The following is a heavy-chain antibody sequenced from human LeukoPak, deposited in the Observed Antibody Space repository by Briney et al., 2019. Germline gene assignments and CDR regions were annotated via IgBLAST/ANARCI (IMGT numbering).Heavy chain of an antibody. CDR2: IIPIFGTA. D-gene: IGHD3-22*01. V-gene: IGHV1-69*13. Sequence: ASVKVSCKASGGTFNSYAISWVRQAPGQGLEWMGGIIPIFGTANYAQKVQGRVTITADESTTTAYMELSSLRSEDTAVYYCARARSPSSGYLLRDHNWFDPWGQGTLVTVSS. CDR3: ARARSPSSGYLLRDHNWFDP. CDR1: GGTFNSYA. J-gene: IGHJ5*02.